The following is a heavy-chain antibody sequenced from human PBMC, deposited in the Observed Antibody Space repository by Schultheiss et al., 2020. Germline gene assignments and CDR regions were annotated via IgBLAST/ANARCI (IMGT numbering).Heavy chain of an antibody. Sequence: GGSLRLSCAASGFTFSSYGMHWVRQAPGKGLEWVSSISSSGSTIYYADSVKGRFTISRDNSKNTLYLQMNSLRAEDTAVYYCARAGRSSSYYYYYYMDVWGKGTTVTVSS. CDR3: ARAGRSSSYYYYYYMDV. CDR2: ISSSGSTI. CDR1: GFTFSSYG. D-gene: IGHD6-6*01. J-gene: IGHJ6*03. V-gene: IGHV3-48*01.